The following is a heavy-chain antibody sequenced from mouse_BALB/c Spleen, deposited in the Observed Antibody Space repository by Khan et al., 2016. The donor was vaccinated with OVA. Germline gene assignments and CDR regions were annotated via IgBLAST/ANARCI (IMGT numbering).Heavy chain of an antibody. CDR2: INPGNVNT. CDR1: GSTFINFY. J-gene: IGHJ4*01. Sequence: QVQLKESGPELVKPGASVRISCKASGSTFINFYIYWVKQRPGQGLEWIGWINPGNVNTTYTENFKGQATLTADKSSSTAYMQLSSLTSEDSAVYDCARGDYYGTYAMDYWGQGTPVIVSA. CDR3: ARGDYYGTYAMDY. D-gene: IGHD1-1*01. V-gene: IGHV1S56*01.